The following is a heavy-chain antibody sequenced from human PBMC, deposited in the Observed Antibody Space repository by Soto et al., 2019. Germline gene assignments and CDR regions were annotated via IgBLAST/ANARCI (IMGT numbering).Heavy chain of an antibody. CDR2: IYYSGST. CDR1: GGSISSYY. D-gene: IGHD6-19*01. CDR3: ARIYSSGRYGAVDI. Sequence: SETLSLTCTVSGGSISSYYWSWIRQPPGKGLEWIGYIYYSGSTNYNPSLKSRVTISVDTSKNQFSLKLSSVTAADTAVYYCARIYSSGRYGAVDIWGQGTMVTVSS. V-gene: IGHV4-59*01. J-gene: IGHJ3*02.